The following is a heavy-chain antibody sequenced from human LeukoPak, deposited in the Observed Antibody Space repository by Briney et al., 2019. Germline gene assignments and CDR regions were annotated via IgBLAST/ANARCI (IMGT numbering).Heavy chain of an antibody. CDR3: ARDASITIFGVVINYYYYGMDV. CDR1: GFTFSSYW. CDR2: INGDGSST. J-gene: IGHJ6*02. Sequence: GGSLRLSCAASGFTFSSYWMHWVRQAPGKGLVWVSVINGDGSSTSYADSVKGRFTISRDNAKNTLYLQMNSLRAEDTAVYYCARDASITIFGVVINYYYYGMDVWGQGTTVTVSS. D-gene: IGHD3-3*01. V-gene: IGHV3-74*01.